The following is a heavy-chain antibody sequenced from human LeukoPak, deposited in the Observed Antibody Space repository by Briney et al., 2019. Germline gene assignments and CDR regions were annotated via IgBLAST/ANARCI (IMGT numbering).Heavy chain of an antibody. CDR1: GNALSTSY. CDR2: INPGGTST. CDR3: ARDNSRRNAWWFDP. V-gene: IGHV1-46*01. Sequence: ASVKVSCKASGNALSTSYVHWVRQAPGQGLEWMGIINPGGTSTTYAQRFQGRVTLTRDTSTSTVYMELSSLRSEDTAVYYCARDNSRRNAWWFDPWGQGTLVTVSS. J-gene: IGHJ5*02. D-gene: IGHD1-1*01.